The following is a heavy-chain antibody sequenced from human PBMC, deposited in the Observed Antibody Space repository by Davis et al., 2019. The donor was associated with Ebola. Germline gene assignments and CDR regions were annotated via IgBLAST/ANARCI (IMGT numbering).Heavy chain of an antibody. V-gene: IGHV4-34*01. CDR3: ARGLGMGWFGS. CDR2: INHSGST. CDR1: GGSFSGYY. D-gene: IGHD6-13*01. Sequence: PSETLSLTCAVYGGSFSGYYWSWIRQPPGKGLEWIGEINHSGSTNYNPSLKSRVTISLDTSKNQFSLKLRSVTAADTAVYYCARGLGMGWFGSWGQGTLVTVSS. J-gene: IGHJ5*01.